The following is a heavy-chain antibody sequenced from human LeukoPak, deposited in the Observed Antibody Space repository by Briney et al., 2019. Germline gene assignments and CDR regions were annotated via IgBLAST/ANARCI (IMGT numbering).Heavy chain of an antibody. CDR1: GGSMSSYY. CDR3: ARTQFRTPFDF. D-gene: IGHD1-14*01. J-gene: IGHJ4*02. Sequence: SETLSLTCTASGGSMSSYYWSWIRQPPGKGLEWIAYIYYSGNTNYNPSLKSRVTTSVDTSKNQFSLRLSSVTAADTAVYYCARTQFRTPFDFWGQGALVTVPS. V-gene: IGHV4-59*08. CDR2: IYYSGNT.